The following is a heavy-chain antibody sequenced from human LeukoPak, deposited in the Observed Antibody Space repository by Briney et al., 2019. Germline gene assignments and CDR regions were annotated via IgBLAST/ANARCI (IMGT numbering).Heavy chain of an antibody. J-gene: IGHJ4*02. D-gene: IGHD3-3*01. CDR3: ARGAKFGVVTY. V-gene: IGHV4-34*01. CDR2: INHSGST. Sequence: SETLSLTCAVYGGSFSGYYWSWIRQPPGKGLEWIGEINHSGSTNYNPSLKSRVTISVDTSKNQFSLNLSSVTAADTAVYYCARGAKFGVVTYWGQGTLVTVSS. CDR1: GGSFSGYY.